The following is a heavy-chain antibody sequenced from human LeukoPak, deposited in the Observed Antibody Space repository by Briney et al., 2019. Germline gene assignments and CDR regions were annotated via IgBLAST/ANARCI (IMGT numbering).Heavy chain of an antibody. CDR3: ARGRTERIQLWLNY. CDR2: INPNTGGT. J-gene: IGHJ4*02. Sequence: ASVKVSCKASGYTFTGYYMHWVRQAPGQGLEWMGWINPNTGGTNYAQKFQGRVTMTRDTSISTAYMELSWLRFDDTAVYYCARGRTERIQLWLNYWGQETLVTVSS. V-gene: IGHV1-2*02. D-gene: IGHD5-18*01. CDR1: GYTFTGYY.